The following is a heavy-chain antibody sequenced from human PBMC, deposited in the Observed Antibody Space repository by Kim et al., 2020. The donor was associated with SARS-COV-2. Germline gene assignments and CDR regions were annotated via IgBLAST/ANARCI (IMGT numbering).Heavy chain of an antibody. CDR1: GFTFSSYS. Sequence: GGSLRLSCAASGFTFSSYSMHWIRQAPGKGLEWVASITINGSYIYYADSVKGRFTISRDNAKNTLYLQMNSLRAEDTAVYYCARGAPKRWLQFYWGQGTLVTVSS. D-gene: IGHD5-12*01. J-gene: IGHJ4*02. V-gene: IGHV3-21*01. CDR3: ARGAPKRWLQFY. CDR2: ITINGSYI.